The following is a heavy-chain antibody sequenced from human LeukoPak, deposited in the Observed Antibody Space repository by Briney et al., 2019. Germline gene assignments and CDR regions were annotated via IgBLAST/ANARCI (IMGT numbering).Heavy chain of an antibody. CDR1: GFTVSSNY. D-gene: IGHD5-12*01. V-gene: IGHV3-53*01. Sequence: GGSLRLSCAASGFTVSSNYMSWVRQPPGKGLEWVSVMYRGGGSYYPQSVRGGFTLSRDNSKNTLYIQMDGLRGEDTDVYYCAKIYRGWFAFDSWGQGTMVTVSS. CDR3: AKIYRGWFAFDS. CDR2: MYRGGGS. J-gene: IGHJ3*02.